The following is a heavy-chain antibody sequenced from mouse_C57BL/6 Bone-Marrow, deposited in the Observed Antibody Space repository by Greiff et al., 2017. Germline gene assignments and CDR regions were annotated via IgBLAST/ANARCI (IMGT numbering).Heavy chain of an antibody. V-gene: IGHV1-69*01. CDR2: IDPSDSDT. CDR3: ARRGYYGSSWFAY. D-gene: IGHD1-1*01. Sequence: VQLQQPGAELVMPGASVKLSCKASGYTFTSYWMHWVKQRPGQGLEWIGEIDPSDSDTNYNQKFKGKSTLTVDKSSSTAYMQLSSLTSEDSAVYYCARRGYYGSSWFAYWGQGTLVTVSA. J-gene: IGHJ3*01. CDR1: GYTFTSYW.